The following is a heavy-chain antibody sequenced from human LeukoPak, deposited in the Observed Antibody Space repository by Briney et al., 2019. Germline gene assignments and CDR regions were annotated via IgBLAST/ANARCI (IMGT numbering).Heavy chain of an antibody. J-gene: IGHJ4*02. CDR1: GYSFTSYY. V-gene: IGHV1-46*01. CDR2: INPSGGST. D-gene: IGHD5-18*01. CDR3: ARAGSGYSYGLVDY. Sequence: ASVKVSCKASGYSFTSYYIHWVRLAPGQGLEWMGVINPSGGSTRYAQKFQGRVTMTTDTSTSTAYMELRSLRSDDTAVFYCARAGSGYSYGLVDYWGQGTLVTVSS.